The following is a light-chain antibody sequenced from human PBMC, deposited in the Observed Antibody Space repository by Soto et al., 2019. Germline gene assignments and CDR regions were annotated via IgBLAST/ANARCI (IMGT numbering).Light chain of an antibody. CDR3: KHSRNFPLT. J-gene: IGKJ4*01. V-gene: IGKV1-12*01. CDR2: AAS. Sequence: DIQMTHSPSTLSASVGGRVIITCRASQSISRRLAWYQQKPGKAPKVLIYAASTLQSGVPSRFSGSGSGTDFSLTISSLQPEDFATYYCKHSRNFPLTFGGGTKVDIK. CDR1: QSISRR.